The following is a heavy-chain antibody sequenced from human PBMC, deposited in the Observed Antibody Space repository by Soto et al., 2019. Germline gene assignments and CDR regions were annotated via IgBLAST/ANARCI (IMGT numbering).Heavy chain of an antibody. D-gene: IGHD3-22*01. CDR1: GGSIMNSDYY. CDR2: IFSSGSP. CDR3: VRHRGLYYRDGRAYHNNWFDS. J-gene: IGHJ5*01. Sequence: ASETLSLTCSVSGGSIMNSDYYWGWIRQPPGEGLEWMGSIFSSGSPYHTPSFQSRVAMSVDTSNDQFSLRLRSVTDADTAVYYCVRHRGLYYRDGRAYHNNWFDSWGQGILVTVSS. V-gene: IGHV4-39*01.